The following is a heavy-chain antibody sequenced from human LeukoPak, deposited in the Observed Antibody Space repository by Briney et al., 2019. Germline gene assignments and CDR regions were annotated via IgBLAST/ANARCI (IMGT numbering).Heavy chain of an antibody. CDR2: INHSGST. Sequence: PSETLSLTCVVYGGSFSGYYRSWIRQPPGKGLEWIGEINHSGSTNYNPSLKSRVTISVDTSKNQFSLKLSSVTAADTAVYYCARGSITMVRGVPRYYYGMDVWGKGTTVTVSS. CDR1: GGSFSGYY. CDR3: ARGSITMVRGVPRYYYGMDV. D-gene: IGHD3-10*01. V-gene: IGHV4-34*01. J-gene: IGHJ6*04.